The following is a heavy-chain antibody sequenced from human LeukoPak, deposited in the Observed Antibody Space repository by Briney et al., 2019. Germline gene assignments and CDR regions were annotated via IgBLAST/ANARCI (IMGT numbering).Heavy chain of an antibody. CDR3: AKDGLYYYGSGSSLDY. D-gene: IGHD3-10*01. V-gene: IGHV3-30*02. Sequence: PGVPLRLSCAASGFTFSSHGMLWVPQAPGKGLVWVAFIRYDGSNKYYADSVKGRFTISRDNSKNTLYLQMNSLRAEDTAVYYCAKDGLYYYGSGSSLDYWGQGTLVTVSS. CDR1: GFTFSSHG. J-gene: IGHJ4*02. CDR2: IRYDGSNK.